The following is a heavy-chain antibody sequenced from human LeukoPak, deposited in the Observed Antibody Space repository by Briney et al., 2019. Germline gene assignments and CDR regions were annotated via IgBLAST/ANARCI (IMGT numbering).Heavy chain of an antibody. J-gene: IGHJ6*03. CDR3: ARASITHYYYYYMGV. CDR1: GGSISSYY. V-gene: IGHV4-59*01. D-gene: IGHD1-20*01. CDR2: IYYSGST. Sequence: SETLSLTCTVSGGSISSYYWSWIRQPPGKGLEWIGYIYYSGSTNYNPSLKSRVTISVDTSKNQFSLKLSSVTAADTAVHYCARASITHYYYYYMGVWGKGTTVTVSS.